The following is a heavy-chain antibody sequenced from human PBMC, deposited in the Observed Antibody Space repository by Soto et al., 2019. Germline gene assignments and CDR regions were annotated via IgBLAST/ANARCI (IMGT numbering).Heavy chain of an antibody. CDR3: ASLIAVAGTRMPY. V-gene: IGHV4-4*07. CDR1: GGSISSYY. J-gene: IGHJ4*02. D-gene: IGHD6-19*01. Sequence: QVQLQESGPGLVKPSETLSLTCTVSGGSISSYYWSWIRQPAGKGLEWIGRIYTSGSTNYNPSLRSRVTMSVDTSKNQFSLKLSSVTAADTAVYYCASLIAVAGTRMPYWGQGTLVTVSS. CDR2: IYTSGST.